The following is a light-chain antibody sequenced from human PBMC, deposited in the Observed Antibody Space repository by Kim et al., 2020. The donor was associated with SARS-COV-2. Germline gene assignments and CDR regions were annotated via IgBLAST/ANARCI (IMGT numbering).Light chain of an antibody. Sequence: DIQMTQSPPSVSASVGDSVTITCRASQDISTWLAWYQQKPGRAPSLLIYSASALKPGVPSRFSGSGSGTDFTLTIRTLQPEDFATYFCQQAATFPWTFGQGTKVDIK. CDR3: QQAATFPWT. CDR1: QDISTW. J-gene: IGKJ1*01. CDR2: SAS. V-gene: IGKV1-12*02.